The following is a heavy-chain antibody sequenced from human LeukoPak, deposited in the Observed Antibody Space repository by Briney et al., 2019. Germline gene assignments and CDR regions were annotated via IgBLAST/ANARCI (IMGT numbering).Heavy chain of an antibody. V-gene: IGHV3-30-3*01. CDR1: GFTFSSYA. CDR2: ISYDGSNK. D-gene: IGHD4-17*01. J-gene: IGHJ3*02. CDR3: AREGIDDYGDPKDAFDI. Sequence: GRSLRLSCAASGFTFSSYAMHWVRQAPGKGLEWVAVISYDGSNKYYADSVKGRFTISRDNSKNTLYLQMNSLRAEDTAVYYCAREGIDDYGDPKDAFDIWGQGTMVTVSS.